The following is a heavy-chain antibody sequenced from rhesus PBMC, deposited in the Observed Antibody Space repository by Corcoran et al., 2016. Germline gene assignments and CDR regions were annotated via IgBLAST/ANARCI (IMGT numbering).Heavy chain of an antibody. J-gene: IGHJ4*01. V-gene: IGHV3S42*01. CDR1: GFTFSSYG. Sequence: EVQLVESGGGLAKPGGSLRLSCAASGFTFSSYGMNWVRQTPGKGLEWISAINSGGGSTYSADSLKGRFTISRDNSKNTLSLQMNSLRAEDTAVYYCAKSNWGDYYIDYWGQGVLVTVSS. CDR3: AKSNWGDYYIDY. CDR2: INSGGGST. D-gene: IGHD3-34*01.